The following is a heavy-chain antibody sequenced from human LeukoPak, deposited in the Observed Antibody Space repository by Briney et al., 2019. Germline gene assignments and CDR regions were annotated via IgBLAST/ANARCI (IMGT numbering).Heavy chain of an antibody. D-gene: IGHD3-10*01. V-gene: IGHV6-1*01. CDR3: ARAFDMVREVMSVFDI. J-gene: IGHJ3*02. CDR1: GDSVSSNSAA. Sequence: SQTLSLTCAISGDSVSSNSAAWNWIRQSPSRGLEWLGRTYYRSKWYNDYAVSVKSRITINPDTSKNQFFLQLNSVTPEDTAVYYCARAFDMVREVMSVFDIWGQGTMVTVSS. CDR2: TYYRSKWYN.